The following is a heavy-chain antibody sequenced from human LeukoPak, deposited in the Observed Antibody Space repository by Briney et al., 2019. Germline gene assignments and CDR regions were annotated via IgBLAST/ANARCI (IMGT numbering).Heavy chain of an antibody. CDR2: ISWNSGTK. CDR1: GFTFDDYA. CDR3: GKDRVATGGPPEFDP. V-gene: IGHV3-9*01. J-gene: IGHJ5*02. D-gene: IGHD7-27*01. Sequence: GGSLRLSCAASGFTFDDYAMHWVRQAPGKGLEWVSGISWNSGTKGYADSVKGRFTISRDNAKNSLYLQMNSLRVEDTALYYCGKDRVATGGPPEFDPWVQGTLVTVSS.